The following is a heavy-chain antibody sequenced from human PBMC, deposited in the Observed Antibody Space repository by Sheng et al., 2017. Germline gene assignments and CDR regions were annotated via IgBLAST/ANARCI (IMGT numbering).Heavy chain of an antibody. CDR2: IYHSGSA. CDR1: GYSISSGYY. J-gene: IGHJ4*02. Sequence: QVQLQESGPGLVKPSETLSLTCTVSGYSISSGYYWGWIRQPPGKGLEWIGSIYHSGSAYYNPSLKSRVTISVDTSKNQFSLKLTSVTAADTAVYYCARHDQSGTMNYWGQGTLVTVSS. D-gene: IGHD1-26*01. CDR3: ARHDQSGTMNY. V-gene: IGHV4-38-2*02.